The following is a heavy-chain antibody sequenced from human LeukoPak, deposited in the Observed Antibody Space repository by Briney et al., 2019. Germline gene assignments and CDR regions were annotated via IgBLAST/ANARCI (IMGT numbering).Heavy chain of an antibody. Sequence: PGGSLRLSCAASGFTFSSYWMSWVRQAPGKGLEWVANIKQDGSEKYYVDSVKGRFTISRDNAKNSLYLQMNSLRAEDTAVYYCAREPPVGYYYYYMDVWGKGTTVTVSS. CDR2: IKQDGSEK. V-gene: IGHV3-7*01. CDR3: AREPPVGYYYYYMDV. J-gene: IGHJ6*03. CDR1: GFTFSSYW.